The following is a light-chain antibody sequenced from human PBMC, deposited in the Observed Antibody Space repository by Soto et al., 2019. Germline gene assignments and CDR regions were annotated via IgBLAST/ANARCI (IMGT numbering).Light chain of an antibody. J-gene: IGKJ1*01. CDR3: QHFNSYPWT. V-gene: IGKV1-5*03. Sequence: IRMTQSPSSLSASTGDRVTITCRASQSISSWLAWYQQKPGKAPKLLINKASSLESGVPSRFSGSGSGTEFTLTISSLQPDDFATYYCQHFNSYPWTFGQGTKVDIK. CDR2: KAS. CDR1: QSISSW.